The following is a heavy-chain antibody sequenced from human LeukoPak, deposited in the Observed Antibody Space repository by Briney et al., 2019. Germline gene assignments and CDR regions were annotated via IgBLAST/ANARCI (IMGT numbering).Heavy chain of an antibody. CDR3: ARDDNSSGWYNWFDP. V-gene: IGHV4-59*01. J-gene: IGHJ5*02. CDR2: IYYSGST. D-gene: IGHD6-19*01. CDR1: GGSISSYY. Sequence: NPSETLSLTCTVSGGSISSYYWSWIRQPPGKGLEWIGYIYYSGSTNYNPSLKSRVTISVDTSKNQFSLKLSSVTAADMAVYYCARDDNSSGWYNWFDPWGQGTLVTVSS.